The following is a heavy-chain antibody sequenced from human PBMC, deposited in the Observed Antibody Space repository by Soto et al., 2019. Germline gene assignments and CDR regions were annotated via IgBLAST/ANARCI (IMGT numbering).Heavy chain of an antibody. CDR2: ISGSGGST. V-gene: IGHV3-23*01. D-gene: IGHD3-3*01. CDR1: GVHFISYS. J-gene: IGHJ5*02. Sequence: AGGAHRNSSTAPGVHFISYSKSWVRQATGGGLEWVSAISGSGGSTYYADSVKGRFTISRDNSKNTLYLQMNSLRAEDTAVYYCAKDSSITIFGVVISGDWFDPWGQGTLVTVSS. CDR3: AKDSSITIFGVVISGDWFDP.